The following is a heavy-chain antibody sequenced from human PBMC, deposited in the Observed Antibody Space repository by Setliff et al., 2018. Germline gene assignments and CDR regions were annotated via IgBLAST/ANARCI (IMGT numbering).Heavy chain of an antibody. Sequence: SETLSLTCTVSGGSISSGSYYWSWIRQPAGKGLEWIGHIYTSGSTNYNPSLKSRVTMSVDTSKNHFSLELTSVTAADTAVYYCAKAGGYNFADWGQGTLVTVSS. CDR2: IYTSGST. CDR3: AKAGGYNFAD. J-gene: IGHJ4*02. D-gene: IGHD1-1*01. V-gene: IGHV4-61*09. CDR1: GGSISSGSYY.